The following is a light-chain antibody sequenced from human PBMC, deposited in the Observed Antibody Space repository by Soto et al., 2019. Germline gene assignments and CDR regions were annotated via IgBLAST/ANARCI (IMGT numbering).Light chain of an antibody. CDR1: SSDIGGYNY. CDR2: NVS. J-gene: IGLJ2*01. Sequence: QSALTRPASVSGSPGQSITISCTGASSDIGGYNYVSWYQQHPGKAPKLMIYNVSHRPSGVSDRFSGSKSGNTASLTISGLQAEDEANYYCSSYTSSSPYVVFGGGTKVTVL. CDR3: SSYTSSSPYVV. V-gene: IGLV2-14*01.